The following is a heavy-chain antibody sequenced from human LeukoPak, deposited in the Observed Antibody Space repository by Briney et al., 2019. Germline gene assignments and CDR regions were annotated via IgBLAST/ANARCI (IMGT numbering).Heavy chain of an antibody. CDR1: GFIFSDFY. Sequence: GGSLRLSCAASGFIFSDFYMTWIRQAPGKGLEWVSYISSNSATMYHADSVRGRVTISRDNANNSLYLHMTSLKAEDTAVYYCARGVRRYFDWSPGGKRDGAFDIWGQGTVVTVSS. J-gene: IGHJ3*02. CDR3: ARGVRRYFDWSPGGKRDGAFDI. CDR2: ISSNSATM. D-gene: IGHD3-9*01. V-gene: IGHV3-11*01.